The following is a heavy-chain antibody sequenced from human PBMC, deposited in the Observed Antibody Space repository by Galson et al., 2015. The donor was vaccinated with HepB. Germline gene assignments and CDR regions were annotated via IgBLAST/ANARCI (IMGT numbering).Heavy chain of an antibody. J-gene: IGHJ4*02. CDR3: ATAKTAMVLFDY. V-gene: IGHV4-61*02. Sequence: TLSLTCTVSGGSISSGSYYWSWIRQPAGKGLEWIGRIYTSGSTNYNPSLKSRVTISVDTSKNQFSLKLSSVTAADTAVYYCATAKTAMVLFDYWGQGTLVTVSS. CDR2: IYTSGST. D-gene: IGHD5-18*01. CDR1: GGSISSGSYY.